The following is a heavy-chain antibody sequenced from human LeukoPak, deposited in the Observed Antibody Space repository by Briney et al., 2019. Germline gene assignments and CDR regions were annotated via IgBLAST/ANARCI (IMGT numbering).Heavy chain of an antibody. Sequence: PSETLSLTCTVSGGSIRSYFWSWIRQPPGKGLEWIGYIYDSGSTNYNPSLKSRVTISVDTSKNQFSLKLSSVTAADTAVYYCARDSSSWSGRFDPWGQGTLVTVSS. D-gene: IGHD6-13*01. CDR1: GGSIRSYF. CDR3: ARDSSSWSGRFDP. V-gene: IGHV4-59*01. CDR2: IYDSGST. J-gene: IGHJ5*02.